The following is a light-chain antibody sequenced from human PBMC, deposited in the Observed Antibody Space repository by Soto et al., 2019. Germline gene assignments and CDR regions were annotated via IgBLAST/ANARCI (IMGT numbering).Light chain of an antibody. CDR3: QQYASARRT. V-gene: IGKV3-20*01. J-gene: IGKJ2*01. CDR1: QSVSRNF. Sequence: ENVLTQSPGTLSLSPGERATLSCRASQSVSRNFLAWYQQKPGQAPRLLIYHASNRATGIPDRFSGSGSGTDFTLTISRLEPEDFAMYYCQQYASARRTFGQGTNLEIK. CDR2: HAS.